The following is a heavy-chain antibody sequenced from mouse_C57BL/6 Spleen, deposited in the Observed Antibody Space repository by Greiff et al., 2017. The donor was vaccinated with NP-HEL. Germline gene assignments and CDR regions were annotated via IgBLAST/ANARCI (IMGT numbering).Heavy chain of an antibody. CDR2: INYDGSST. CDR3: AVLDVWGAMDY. V-gene: IGHV5-16*01. Sequence: DVKLVESEGGLVQPGSSMKLSCTASGFTFSDYYMAWVRQVPEKGLEWVANINYDGSSTYYLDSLKSRFIISRDNAKNILYLQMSSLKSEDTATYYCAVLDVWGAMDYWGQGTSVTVSS. D-gene: IGHD2-10*02. CDR1: GFTFSDYY. J-gene: IGHJ4*01.